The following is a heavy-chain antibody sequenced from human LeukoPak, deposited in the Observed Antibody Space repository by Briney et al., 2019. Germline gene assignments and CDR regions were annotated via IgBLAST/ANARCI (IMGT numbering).Heavy chain of an antibody. D-gene: IGHD3-10*02. CDR2: IKQDGSEK. Sequence: GGSLRLSCAASGFTFTTYWMNWVRQAPGKGLEWVANIKQDGSEKYYVDSVKGRFTISRDNAKNSLYLQMNSLRAEDTAVYYCAGDVRRGMDIWGKGTTVTVSS. CDR1: GFTFTTYW. CDR3: AGDVRRGMDI. V-gene: IGHV3-7*03. J-gene: IGHJ6*04.